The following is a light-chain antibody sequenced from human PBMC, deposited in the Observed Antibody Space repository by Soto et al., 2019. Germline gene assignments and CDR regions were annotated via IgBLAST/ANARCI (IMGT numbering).Light chain of an antibody. J-gene: IGKJ5*01. CDR3: QQYGTSLIT. CDR1: QSVSSN. Sequence: EIVMTPSPATLSVSPVERATLSCRASQSVSSNLAWYQQKPGQAPRLLIYGASTRATGIPARFSGSGSGTDFTLTISRLEPEDFAVYYCQQYGTSLITFGQGTRLEIK. V-gene: IGKV3-15*01. CDR2: GAS.